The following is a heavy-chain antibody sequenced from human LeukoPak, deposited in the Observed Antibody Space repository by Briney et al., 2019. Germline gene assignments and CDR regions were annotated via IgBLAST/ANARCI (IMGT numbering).Heavy chain of an antibody. CDR2: MNPDSGNT. Sequence: ASVKVSCKASGYTFTSYDINWVRQATGQGLEWMGWMNPDSGNTGYAQQFQGRVTMTRNTSINTAYMELSSLRPEDTAVYYCATAGSSSSYGMDVWGQGTAVTVSS. V-gene: IGHV1-8*01. CDR1: GYTFTSYD. D-gene: IGHD6-6*01. CDR3: ATAGSSSSYGMDV. J-gene: IGHJ6*02.